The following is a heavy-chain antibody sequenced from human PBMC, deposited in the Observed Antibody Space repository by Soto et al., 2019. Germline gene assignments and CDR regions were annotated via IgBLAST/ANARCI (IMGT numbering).Heavy chain of an antibody. CDR3: ARVDAGPGNYFMDV. Sequence: EVQLVESGGTLVQPGVSLRLSCAASEFSFGNYWMHLVRQAPGKGLVLVSRIYTDGSRPNYADSVKGRFTISRDNAKNTLYLPMNSLSADDTAVYYCARVDAGPGNYFMDVWGRGTTVTVSS. CDR1: EFSFGNYW. V-gene: IGHV3-74*01. CDR2: IYTDGSRP. D-gene: IGHD3-10*01. J-gene: IGHJ6*03.